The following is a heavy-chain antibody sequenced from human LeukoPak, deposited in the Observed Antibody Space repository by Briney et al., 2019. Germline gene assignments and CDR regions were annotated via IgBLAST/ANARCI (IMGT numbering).Heavy chain of an antibody. D-gene: IGHD2-21*01. CDR1: GYSISSGYF. CDR2: MFHSGST. Sequence: SGTLSLTCAVSGYSISSGYFWGWFRLPPGKGLEWIGSMFHSGSTHYNPSLKSRLIISLDTSKNQFSLKLNSVTAADTAVYYCAREGGIVWWVDPWGQRTLVTASS. CDR3: AREGGIVWWVDP. J-gene: IGHJ5*02. V-gene: IGHV4-38-2*02.